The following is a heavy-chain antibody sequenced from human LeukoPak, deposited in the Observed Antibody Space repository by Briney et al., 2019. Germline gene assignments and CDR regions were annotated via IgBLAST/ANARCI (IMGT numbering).Heavy chain of an antibody. CDR2: ISSSGSTI. V-gene: IGHV3-11*04. CDR3: ARFSSSSGGFDY. CDR1: GFTFSDYY. D-gene: IGHD6-6*01. Sequence: GGSLRPSCAASGFTFSDYYMSWIRQAPGKGLEWVSYISSSGSTIYYADSVKGRFTISRDNAKNSLHLQMNSPRAEDTAVYYCARFSSSSGGFDYWGQGTLVTVSS. J-gene: IGHJ4*02.